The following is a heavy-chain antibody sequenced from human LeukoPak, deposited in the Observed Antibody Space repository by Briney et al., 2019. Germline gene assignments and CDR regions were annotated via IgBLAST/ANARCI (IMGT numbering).Heavy chain of an antibody. CDR3: ARILLSPPYYYDSSGYYYLENWFDP. V-gene: IGHV7-4-1*02. Sequence: ASVKVSCKASGYTFTSYAMNWVRQAPGQGLEWMGWINTNTGNPTYAQGFTGRFVFSLDTSVSTAYLQISSLKAEDTAVYYCARILLSPPYYYDSSGYYYLENWFDPWGQGTLVTVSS. CDR2: INTNTGNP. J-gene: IGHJ5*02. CDR1: GYTFTSYA. D-gene: IGHD3-22*01.